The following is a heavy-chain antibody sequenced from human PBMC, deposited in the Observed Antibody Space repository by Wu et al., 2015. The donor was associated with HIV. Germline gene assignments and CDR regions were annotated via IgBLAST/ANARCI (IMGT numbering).Heavy chain of an antibody. Sequence: QVQLVQSGAEVKKPGASVKVSCKASGYTFTGYYMHWVRQAPGQGLEWMGWINLNIGDTNYAQKFQGRVTMTRDTSISTAYMELSRLRSDDTAVYYCARSGSGRGSYQVMDVWGKGATVTVSS. D-gene: IGHD3-16*02. CDR1: GYTFTGYY. J-gene: IGHJ6*03. CDR2: INLNIGDT. V-gene: IGHV1-2*02. CDR3: ARSGSGRGSYQVMDV.